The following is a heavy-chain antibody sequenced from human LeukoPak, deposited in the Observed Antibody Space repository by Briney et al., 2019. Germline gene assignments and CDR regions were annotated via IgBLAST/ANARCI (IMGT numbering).Heavy chain of an antibody. CDR3: ARGEYSSGWHNWFDP. CDR1: GGSFSGYY. CDR2: INHSGST. J-gene: IGHJ5*02. Sequence: SETLSLTCAVYGGSFSGYYWSWIRQPPGKGLEWIGGINHSGSTNYNPSLKSRVTISVDTSKNQFSLKLSSVTAADTAVYYCARGEYSSGWHNWFDPWGQGALVTVSS. V-gene: IGHV4-34*01. D-gene: IGHD6-19*01.